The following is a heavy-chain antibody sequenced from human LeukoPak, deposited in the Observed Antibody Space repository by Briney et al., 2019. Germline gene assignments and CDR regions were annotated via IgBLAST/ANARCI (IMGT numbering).Heavy chain of an antibody. Sequence: GRSLRLSCAASGFTFSSYGMHWVRQAPGKGLEWVAVISYDGSNKYYADSVKGRFTISRDNSKNTLYLQMNSLRAEDTAVYYCAGLTNALDYWGQGTLVTVSS. V-gene: IGHV3-30*19. CDR1: GFTFSSYG. J-gene: IGHJ4*02. CDR2: ISYDGSNK. CDR3: AGLTNALDY.